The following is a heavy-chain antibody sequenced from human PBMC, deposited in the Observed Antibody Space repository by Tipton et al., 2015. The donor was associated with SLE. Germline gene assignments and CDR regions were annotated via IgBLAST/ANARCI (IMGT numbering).Heavy chain of an antibody. CDR1: GFAFSSYA. CDR3: AKTLFGDYGDH. CDR2: MYSGGRI. J-gene: IGHJ4*02. Sequence: SLRLSCKASGFAFSSYAMTWVRQAPGKGLEWVSVMYSGGRIHYGDSVKGRFTISRDNSKSTLYLQMNSLRVDDTAVYYCAKTLFGDYGDHWGQGTPVTVSS. D-gene: IGHD3-10*01. V-gene: IGHV3-23*03.